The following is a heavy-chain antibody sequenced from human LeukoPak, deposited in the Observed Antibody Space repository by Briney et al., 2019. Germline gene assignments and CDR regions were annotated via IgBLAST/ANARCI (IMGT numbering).Heavy chain of an antibody. V-gene: IGHV3-30-3*01. D-gene: IGHD3-10*01. CDR2: ISYDGSNK. CDR3: ARDVGLWFGELLSSLDY. CDR1: GFTFNSYA. J-gene: IGHJ4*02. Sequence: QTGGSLRLSCAASGFTFNSYAMHWVRQAPGKGLEWVAVISYDGSNKYYIDSVKGRFTISRDNSRNTLYLQMNSLRAEDTAVYYCARDVGLWFGELLSSLDYWGQGTLVTVSS.